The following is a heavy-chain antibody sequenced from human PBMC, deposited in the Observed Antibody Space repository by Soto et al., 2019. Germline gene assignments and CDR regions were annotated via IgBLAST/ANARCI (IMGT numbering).Heavy chain of an antibody. D-gene: IGHD1-26*01. V-gene: IGHV2-5*02. CDR3: ARQPPAPLRGAPDY. CDR1: GFSLSTSGVG. J-gene: IGHJ4*02. CDR2: IYWDDDK. Sequence: SGPTLVNPTQTLTLTCTFSGFSLSTSGVGVGWIRQPPGKALEWLALIYWDDDKRYSPSLKSRLTITKDTSKNQVVLTMTNMDPVDTATYYCARQPPAPLRGAPDYWGQGTLVTVSS.